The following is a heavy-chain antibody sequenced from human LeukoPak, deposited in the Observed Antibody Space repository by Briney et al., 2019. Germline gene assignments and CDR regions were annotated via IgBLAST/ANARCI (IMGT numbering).Heavy chain of an antibody. CDR3: ARAPFCSGGSCYWRFDY. Sequence: PSGTLSLTCAVSGGSISSSNWWSWVRQPPGKGLGWIGEIYHCGSSNYNPSLKSRVTISVDKSKNQFSLELSSVTAADTAMYYCARAPFCSGGSCYWRFDYWGQGTLVTVSS. V-gene: IGHV4-4*02. CDR1: GGSISSSNW. D-gene: IGHD2-15*01. J-gene: IGHJ4*02. CDR2: IYHCGSS.